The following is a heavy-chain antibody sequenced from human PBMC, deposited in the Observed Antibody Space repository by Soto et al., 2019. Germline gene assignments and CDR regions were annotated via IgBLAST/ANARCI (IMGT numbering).Heavy chain of an antibody. J-gene: IGHJ6*03. CDR1: GDSVSSNSAA. CDR3: ARGSWDDVSGHYYMDV. Sequence: QVQLQQSGPGLVKPSQTLSLTCDISGDSVSSNSAAWNWIRQTPSRGLEWLGRTYYKSKWYNNYALSVQSRITVNPDTSKNQFSLQLNSVTSEDTAVYYCARGSWDDVSGHYYMDVWGKGTTVTVSS. V-gene: IGHV6-1*01. CDR2: TYYKSKWYN. D-gene: IGHD1-1*01.